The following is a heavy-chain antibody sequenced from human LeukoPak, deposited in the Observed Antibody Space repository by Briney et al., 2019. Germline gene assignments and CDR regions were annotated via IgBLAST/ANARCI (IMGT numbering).Heavy chain of an antibody. J-gene: IGHJ4*02. Sequence: SQTLSLTCAISGDSVSSNSAAWNWIRQSPSRGLEWLGRTYYRSKWYNDYAVSVKSRITINPDTSKNQFSLQLNSVTPEDTAVYYCARGFEVHSSSARLLFDYWGQGTLVIVSS. CDR1: GDSVSSNSAA. V-gene: IGHV6-1*01. CDR2: TYYRSKWYN. D-gene: IGHD6-6*01. CDR3: ARGFEVHSSSARLLFDY.